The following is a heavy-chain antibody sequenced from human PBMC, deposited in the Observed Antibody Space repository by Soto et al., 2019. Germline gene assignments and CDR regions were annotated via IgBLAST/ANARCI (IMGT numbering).Heavy chain of an antibody. Sequence: QVQLQESGPGLVKPSETLSLTCTVSGGSISSYYGSWIRQPAVKGLEWIGRIYTRGSTNYNPFLKSLVTMSVDTSKNQCSLKLSSVTAADTAVYYCASVWDYGDVVWFDPWGQGTLVTVSS. D-gene: IGHD4-17*01. CDR3: ASVWDYGDVVWFDP. CDR1: GGSISSYY. V-gene: IGHV4-4*07. CDR2: IYTRGST. J-gene: IGHJ5*02.